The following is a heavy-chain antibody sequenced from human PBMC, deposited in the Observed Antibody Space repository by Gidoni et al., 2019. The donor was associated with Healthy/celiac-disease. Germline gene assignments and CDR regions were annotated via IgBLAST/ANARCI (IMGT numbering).Heavy chain of an antibody. J-gene: IGHJ4*02. CDR2: IYHSGST. CDR1: GGSISSRNW. CDR3: ASGGGSSGWYVFDY. V-gene: IGHV4-4*02. D-gene: IGHD6-19*01. Sequence: VQLQESGPGLVKPSGALSLTCAVPGGSISSRNWWSWVRQPPGKGLEGIGEIYHSGSTNYNPSLKRRVTISVDKSKNQFSLKLSSVTAADTAVYYCASGGGSSGWYVFDYWGQGTLVTVSS.